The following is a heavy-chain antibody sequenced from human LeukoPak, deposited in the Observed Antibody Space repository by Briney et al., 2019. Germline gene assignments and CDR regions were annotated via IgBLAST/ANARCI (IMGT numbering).Heavy chain of an antibody. J-gene: IGHJ4*02. CDR2: IIPIFGTA. Sequence: SVKVSCKASGGTFSSYAISWVRQAPGLGLEWMGRIIPIFGTANYAQKFQGRVTITTDESTSTAYMELSSLRSEDTAVYYCARGKDTAMVIDYWGQGTLVTVSS. CDR3: ARGKDTAMVIDY. D-gene: IGHD5-18*01. CDR1: GGTFSSYA. V-gene: IGHV1-69*05.